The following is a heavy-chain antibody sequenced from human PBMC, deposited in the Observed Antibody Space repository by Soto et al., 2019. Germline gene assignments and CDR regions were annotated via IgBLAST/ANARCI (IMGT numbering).Heavy chain of an antibody. J-gene: IGHJ6*02. Sequence: GGSLRLSCAASGFTFSDYYMSWIRQAPGKGLEWVSYISSSSSYTNYADSVKGRFTISRDNAKNSPYLQMNSLRAEDTAVYYCARVEGAYGSGSYYNGSRAVYYYGMDVWGQGTTVTVSS. CDR2: ISSSSSYT. CDR3: ARVEGAYGSGSYYNGSRAVYYYGMDV. CDR1: GFTFSDYY. V-gene: IGHV3-11*06. D-gene: IGHD3-10*01.